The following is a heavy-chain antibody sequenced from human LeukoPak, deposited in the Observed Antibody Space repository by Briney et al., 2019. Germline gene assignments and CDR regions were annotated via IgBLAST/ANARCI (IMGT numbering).Heavy chain of an antibody. CDR2: ISAENGNT. D-gene: IGHD1-26*01. J-gene: IGHJ4*02. V-gene: IGHV1-18*01. Sequence: GASVKVSCKASGYTFTTYGISWVRQAPGQGLEWMGWISAENGNTNYAQNLQGRVTMTEDPSTDTASMELSSLRSEDTAVYFCVTYSGSFNPHFDFWGQGTLVTVSS. CDR3: VTYSGSFNPHFDF. CDR1: GYTFTTYG.